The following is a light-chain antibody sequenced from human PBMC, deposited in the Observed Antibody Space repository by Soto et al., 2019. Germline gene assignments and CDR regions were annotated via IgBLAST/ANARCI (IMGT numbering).Light chain of an antibody. CDR1: QGISTY. CDR3: QQLNTYPLT. V-gene: IGKV1-9*01. J-gene: IGKJ1*01. CDR2: AAY. Sequence: DIQLTQSPAFLSASVGDRVTITCRASQGISTYLAWYQQKPGKAPTLLIYAAYTLQSGVPSRFSGSGSGTEFTLTISSLQPEEFATYYCQQLNTYPLTFGQGTKVEIK.